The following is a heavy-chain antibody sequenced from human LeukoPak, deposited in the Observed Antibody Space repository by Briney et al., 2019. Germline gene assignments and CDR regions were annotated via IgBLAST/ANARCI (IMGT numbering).Heavy chain of an antibody. D-gene: IGHD6-19*01. J-gene: IGHJ4*02. CDR2: ISYDGSNK. Sequence: PGGSLRLSCAASGFTFSSYAMHWVRQAPGKGLEWVAVISYDGSNKYYADSVKGRFTISRDNSKNTLYLQMNSLRAEDTAVYYCARALRNIAVAGTGFDYWGQGTLVTVSS. V-gene: IGHV3-30*04. CDR3: ARALRNIAVAGTGFDY. CDR1: GFTFSSYA.